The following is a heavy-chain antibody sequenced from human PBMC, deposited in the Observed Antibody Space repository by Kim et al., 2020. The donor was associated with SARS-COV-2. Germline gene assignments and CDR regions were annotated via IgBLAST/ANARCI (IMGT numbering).Heavy chain of an antibody. V-gene: IGHV4-34*01. CDR1: GGSFSGYY. D-gene: IGHD3-3*01. Sequence: SETLSLTCAVYGGSFSGYYWSWIRQPPGKGLEWIGEINHSGSTNYNPSLKSRVTISVDTSKNQFSLKLSSVTAADTAVYYCAREPAHPLRIWSGYYTPGRHAFDIWGQGTMVTVSS. CDR3: AREPAHPLRIWSGYYTPGRHAFDI. CDR2: INHSGST. J-gene: IGHJ3*02.